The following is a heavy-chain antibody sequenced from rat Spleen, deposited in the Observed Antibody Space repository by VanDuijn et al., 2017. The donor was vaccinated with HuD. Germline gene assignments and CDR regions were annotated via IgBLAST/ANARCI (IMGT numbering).Heavy chain of an antibody. Sequence: EVQLVESGGGLVQPGRSMKLSCAASGFTFSNYYMAWVRQAPTKGLEWVASITTSGDNTYYRDSVKGRFTISRDNAKNTVDMQLSSLRSEDTAMYFCARETGSSRYFDFWGPGTMVTVSS. D-gene: IGHD5-1*01. CDR3: ARETGSSRYFDF. J-gene: IGHJ1*01. CDR2: ITTSGDNT. V-gene: IGHV5-25*01. CDR1: GFTFSNYY.